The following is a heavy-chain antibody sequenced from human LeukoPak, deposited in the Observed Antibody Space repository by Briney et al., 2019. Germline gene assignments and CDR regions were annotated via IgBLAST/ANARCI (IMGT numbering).Heavy chain of an antibody. J-gene: IGHJ4*02. CDR3: AKSQYSFGSGSTRPLFDY. CDR1: GGTFSSYA. CDR2: INPSSGGT. Sequence: GSSVKVSCKASGGTFSSYAISWVRQAPGQGLEWMGWINPSSGGTYFAQKFEARVTLTRDTSINTAYMEMRGLTSDDTAVYYCAKSQYSFGSGSTRPLFDYWGQGTLVTVSS. V-gene: IGHV1-2*02. D-gene: IGHD3-10*01.